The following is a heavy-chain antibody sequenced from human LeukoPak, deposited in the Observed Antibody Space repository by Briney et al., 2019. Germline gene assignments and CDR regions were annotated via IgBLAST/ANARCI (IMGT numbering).Heavy chain of an antibody. CDR3: ARGSSFVPMDV. CDR1: GGSISSGGYY. J-gene: IGHJ6*03. V-gene: IGHV4-31*03. Sequence: PSQTLSLTCTVSGGSISSGGYYWSWIRQHPGKGPEWIGYIYYSGSTYYNPSLKSRVTISVDTSKNQFSLKLSSVTAADTAVYYCARGSSFVPMDVWGKGTTVTVSS. D-gene: IGHD6-6*01. CDR2: IYYSGST.